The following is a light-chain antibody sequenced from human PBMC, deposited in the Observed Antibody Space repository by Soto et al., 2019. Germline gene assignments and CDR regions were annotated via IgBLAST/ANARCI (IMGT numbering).Light chain of an antibody. CDR1: PSVSSSS. CDR2: DAS. V-gene: IGKV3-20*01. J-gene: IGKJ1*01. Sequence: EIVLTQSPGTLSLSPGERATLSCRASPSVSSSSLAWYQQKRGQAPRLLIHDASSRATGIPDRFSGSGSGTDCTLTISRLEPEDFAVYYCQQYGGSPRTFGQGTKVEVK. CDR3: QQYGGSPRT.